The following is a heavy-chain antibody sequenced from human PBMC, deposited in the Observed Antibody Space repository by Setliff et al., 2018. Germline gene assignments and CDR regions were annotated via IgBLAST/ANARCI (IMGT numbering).Heavy chain of an antibody. D-gene: IGHD3-3*01. V-gene: IGHV4-61*02. CDR1: GGSISRSSYY. Sequence: PSETLSLTCTVSGGSISRSSYYWSWFRQSAGKGLEWIGRIYTGGSTNYNPSLKSRVTISLDTSKNHFSLTLTSVTAADTAVYYCARGRGLEWLPESWFDPWGQGTLVTVSS. CDR3: ARGRGLEWLPESWFDP. CDR2: IYTGGST. J-gene: IGHJ5*02.